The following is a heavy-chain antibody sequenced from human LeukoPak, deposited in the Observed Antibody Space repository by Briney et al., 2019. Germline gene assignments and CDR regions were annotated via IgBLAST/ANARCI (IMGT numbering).Heavy chain of an antibody. Sequence: SETLSLTCTVSGYSISSGYYWGWIRPPPGKGLEWIGNIYPTGSTYYNPSLKSRVTISVDTSKNQFSLKLSSVTAADTAVYYCARVRPGYYYYYMDVWGKGTTVTVSS. V-gene: IGHV4-38-2*02. CDR3: ARVRPGYYYYYMDV. J-gene: IGHJ6*03. CDR2: IYPTGST. D-gene: IGHD1-1*01. CDR1: GYSISSGYY.